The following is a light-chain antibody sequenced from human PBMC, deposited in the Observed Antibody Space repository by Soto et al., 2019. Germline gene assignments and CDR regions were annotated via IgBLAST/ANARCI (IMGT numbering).Light chain of an antibody. CDR3: FSYTSGTTNV. Sequence: QSVLTQPASVSGSPGQSITISCAGTNSDIGGYNFVSWYQQHPGKAPKLIIFEVNKRPSGFSNRFSGSKSGNTASLTISGLRAEDEADYYCFSYTSGTTNVFGTGTKVTVL. CDR1: NSDIGGYNF. J-gene: IGLJ1*01. CDR2: EVN. V-gene: IGLV2-14*01.